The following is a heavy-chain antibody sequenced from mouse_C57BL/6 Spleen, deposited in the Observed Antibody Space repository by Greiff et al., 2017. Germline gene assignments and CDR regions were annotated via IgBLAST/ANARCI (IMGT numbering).Heavy chain of an antibody. D-gene: IGHD1-1*01. CDR1: GFTFSDYY. CDR3: ARVPHYYGSRNAMDY. Sequence: EVKLVESEGGLVQPGSSMKLSCTASGFTFSDYYMAWVRQVPEKGLEWVANINYDGSSTYYLDSLKSRFIISRDNAKNILYLQMSSLKSEDTATYYCARVPHYYGSRNAMDYWGQGTSVTVSS. V-gene: IGHV5-16*01. J-gene: IGHJ4*01. CDR2: INYDGSST.